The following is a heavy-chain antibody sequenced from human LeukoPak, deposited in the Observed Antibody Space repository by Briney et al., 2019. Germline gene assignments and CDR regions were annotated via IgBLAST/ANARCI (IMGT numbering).Heavy chain of an antibody. CDR2: ISYDGSNK. J-gene: IGHJ4*02. CDR3: AKDRVRGSDYFDY. Sequence: GGSLRLSCAPSGFTFSSYGMHWVRQAPGKGLEWVAVISYDGSNKYYADSVKGRFTISRDNSKNTLYLQMNRLRAEDTAVYYCAKDRVRGSDYFDYWGQGTLVTVSS. CDR1: GFTFSSYG. V-gene: IGHV3-30*18. D-gene: IGHD3-10*01.